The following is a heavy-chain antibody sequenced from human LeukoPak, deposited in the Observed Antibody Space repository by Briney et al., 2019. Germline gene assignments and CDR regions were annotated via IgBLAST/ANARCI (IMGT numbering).Heavy chain of an antibody. V-gene: IGHV4-39*07. CDR1: GGSIRGFSYY. CDR3: ARTAAAAGDPFDF. J-gene: IGHJ4*02. CDR2: VYYSGSA. Sequence: SETLSLTCTVSGGSIRGFSYYWGWIRQPPGKGLQWIGSVYYSGSAYYSPPLKSRVTILVDTSKNQFSLNLSSLTAADTAVYYCARTAAAAGDPFDFWGPGILVTVSS. D-gene: IGHD6-13*01.